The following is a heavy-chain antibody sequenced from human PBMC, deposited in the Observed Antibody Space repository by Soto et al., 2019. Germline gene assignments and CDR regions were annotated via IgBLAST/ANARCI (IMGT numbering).Heavy chain of an antibody. D-gene: IGHD3-22*01. CDR2: IYYSGST. CDR1: GGSISSYY. J-gene: IGHJ5*02. V-gene: IGHV4-59*06. CDR3: ARTSYDSSGTAADP. Sequence: KTSETLSLTCTVSGGSISSYYWSWIRQPPGKGLEWIGYIYYSGSTYYNPSLKSRVTISVDTSKNQFSLKLSSVTAADTAVYYCARTSYDSSGTAADPWGQGTLVTVSS.